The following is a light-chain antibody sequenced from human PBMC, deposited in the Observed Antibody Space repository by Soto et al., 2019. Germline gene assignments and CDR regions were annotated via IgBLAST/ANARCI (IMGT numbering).Light chain of an antibody. V-gene: IGLV3-21*04. Sequence: SYELTQPPSVSVAPGKTARITCGGNNTGSKSVHWYQQKPGQAPVLVIYYDSDRPSGIPERFSGSNSGNTATLTISRVEAGDEADYYCQVWDSSSDPVVFGGGTKLTV. CDR3: QVWDSSSDPVV. CDR2: YDS. J-gene: IGLJ2*01. CDR1: NTGSKS.